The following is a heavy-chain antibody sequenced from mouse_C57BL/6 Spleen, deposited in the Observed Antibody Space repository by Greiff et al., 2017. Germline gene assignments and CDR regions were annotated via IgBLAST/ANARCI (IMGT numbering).Heavy chain of an antibody. Sequence: QVQLQQPGAELVKPGASVKVSCKASGYTFTSYWMHWVKQRPGQGLEWIGRIHPSDSVTNYTQKFKGKATLTVDTSSSTAYMQLSSLTPEDSAVYYCAIGMYDGSGRTAWFADWGQGTLVTVAA. CDR1: GYTFTSYW. CDR3: AIGMYDGSGRTAWFAD. D-gene: IGHD1-1*01. J-gene: IGHJ3*01. V-gene: IGHV1-74*01. CDR2: IHPSDSVT.